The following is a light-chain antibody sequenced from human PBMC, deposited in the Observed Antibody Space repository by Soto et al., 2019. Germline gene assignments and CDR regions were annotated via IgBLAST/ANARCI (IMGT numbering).Light chain of an antibody. Sequence: DIQMTQSPSTLSASVGDRVTITCRASQSISTWLAWYQQKPGTAPKLLIYKASTLESGVPSRLSGSRSGTEFTLTVSSLQPDDFATYYCQQYNDSFPYTFGQGTKVDIK. CDR1: QSISTW. J-gene: IGKJ2*01. V-gene: IGKV1-5*03. CDR3: QQYNDSFPYT. CDR2: KAS.